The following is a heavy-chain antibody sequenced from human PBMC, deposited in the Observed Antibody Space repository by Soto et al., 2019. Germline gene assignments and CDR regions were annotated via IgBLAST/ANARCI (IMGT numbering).Heavy chain of an antibody. J-gene: IGHJ4*02. D-gene: IGHD3-9*01. CDR2: IIPIFGTA. Sequence: ASVKVSCKASGGTFSSYAISWVRQAPGQGLEWMGGIIPIFGTANYAQKFQGRVTITADESTSTAYMELSSLRSEDTAVYYCASGGTVLTGYNVLGRWGQGTLVTVSS. CDR1: GGTFSSYA. V-gene: IGHV1-69*13. CDR3: ASGGTVLTGYNVLGR.